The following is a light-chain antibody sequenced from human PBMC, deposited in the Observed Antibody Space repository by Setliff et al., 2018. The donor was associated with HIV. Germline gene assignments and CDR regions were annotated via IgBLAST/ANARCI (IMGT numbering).Light chain of an antibody. CDR1: SSDVGNYNY. J-gene: IGLJ3*02. CDR3: SSYTASSTLV. Sequence: QFVLAQPASVSGSPGQSITISCTGISSDVGNYNYVSWYQEHPGEAPKLMIYDVSQRPSGVSDRFSGSKSGITASLTISGLQPEDESDYYCSSYTASSTLVFGGGTKVTVL. CDR2: DVS. V-gene: IGLV2-14*01.